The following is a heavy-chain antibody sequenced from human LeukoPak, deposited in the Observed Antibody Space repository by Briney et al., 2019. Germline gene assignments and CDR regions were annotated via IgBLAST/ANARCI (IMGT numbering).Heavy chain of an antibody. D-gene: IGHD3-22*01. CDR3: ARDPYFYHSGGYIFYFDY. CDR1: GFTFSNFW. J-gene: IGHJ4*02. CDR2: IEQDGSEK. Sequence: GGSLRLSCAASGFTFSNFWMSWVRQAPGKGLEWVANIEQDGSEKYYVDSVKGRFTISRDDAKNSLYLQMNSLRAEDTAVYYCARDPYFYHSGGYIFYFDYWGQGTLVTVSS. V-gene: IGHV3-7*05.